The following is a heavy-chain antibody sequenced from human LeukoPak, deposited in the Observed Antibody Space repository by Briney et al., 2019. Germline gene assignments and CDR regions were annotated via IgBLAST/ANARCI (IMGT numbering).Heavy chain of an antibody. D-gene: IGHD3-10*01. CDR2: ISYDGSNK. Sequence: PGGSLRLSCAASGFTFSSYAMHWVRQAPGKGLEWVAVISYDGSNKYYADSVKGRFTISRDNSKNTLYLQMGSLRAEDMAVYYCARGDPYGSGSYSGVEFDYWGQGTLVTVSS. V-gene: IGHV3-30*14. CDR3: ARGDPYGSGSYSGVEFDY. CDR1: GFTFSSYA. J-gene: IGHJ4*02.